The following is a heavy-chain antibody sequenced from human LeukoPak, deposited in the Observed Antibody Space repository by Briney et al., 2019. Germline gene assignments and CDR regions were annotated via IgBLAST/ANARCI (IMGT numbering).Heavy chain of an antibody. D-gene: IGHD6-25*01. Sequence: VKPSETLSLTCTVTGGSVSSGSYSWSWIRQPPGKGLEWIGYIYYSGSTNYNPPFRSRVTISVDTSKNQFSVKLRFVTAADTAVYYCARGVAASVGWFDPWGQGTLVTVSS. CDR1: GGSVSSGSYS. CDR3: ARGVAASVGWFDP. J-gene: IGHJ5*01. V-gene: IGHV4-61*01. CDR2: IYYSGST.